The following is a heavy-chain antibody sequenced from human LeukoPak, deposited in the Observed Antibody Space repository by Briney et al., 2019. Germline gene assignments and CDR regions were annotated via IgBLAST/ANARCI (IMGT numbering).Heavy chain of an antibody. CDR3: ASPYPREYCSTSSCYFNY. J-gene: IGHJ4*02. Sequence: GESLKISCKGSGYTFTSYWIGWVRQLSGKGLEWMGIIYPRDSETRYSPAFQGQVTISADKSINTAYLQWSSLKASDTAMYYCASPYPREYCSTSSCYFNYWGQGTLVTVSS. V-gene: IGHV5-51*01. CDR1: GYTFTSYW. D-gene: IGHD2-2*01. CDR2: IYPRDSET.